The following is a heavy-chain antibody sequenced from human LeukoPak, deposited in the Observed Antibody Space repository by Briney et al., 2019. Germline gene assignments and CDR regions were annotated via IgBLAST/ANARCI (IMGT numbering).Heavy chain of an antibody. Sequence: SETLSLTCTVSGGSISSYYWSWIRQPPGKGLEWIGYICYSGSTNYNPSLKSRVTISVDTSKNQFSLKLSSVTAADTAVYYCARGVSGWLRRAFDIWGQGTMVTVSS. V-gene: IGHV4-59*01. CDR2: ICYSGST. CDR1: GGSISSYY. J-gene: IGHJ3*02. D-gene: IGHD6-19*01. CDR3: ARGVSGWLRRAFDI.